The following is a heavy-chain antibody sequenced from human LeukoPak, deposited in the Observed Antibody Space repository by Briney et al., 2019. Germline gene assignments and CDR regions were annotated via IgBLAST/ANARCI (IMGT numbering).Heavy chain of an antibody. V-gene: IGHV3-21*01. CDR3: AREAYYYDSSGYYLDY. CDR1: GFTFSSYS. D-gene: IGHD3-22*01. CDR2: ISSSSGYI. Sequence: GGSLRLSCAASGFTFSSYSMNWVRQAPGKGLEWVSSISSSSGYIYYADSVKGRFTISRDNAKNSLYLQMNSLRAEDTAVYYCAREAYYYDSSGYYLDYWGQGTLVTVSS. J-gene: IGHJ4*02.